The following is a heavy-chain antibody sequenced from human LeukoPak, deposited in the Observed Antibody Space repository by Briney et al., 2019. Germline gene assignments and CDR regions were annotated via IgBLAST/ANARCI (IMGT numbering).Heavy chain of an antibody. CDR2: ISSSSINI. Sequence: GGSLRLSCAASGFTFSGYSMNWVRQAPGKGLEWISYISSSSINIHYGDSVKGRFTISRDNAKNSLYLQMNSLRAEDTAVYYCASDHSKRYYDFWSGSSWFDPWGQGTLVTVSS. CDR3: ASDHSKRYYDFWSGSSWFDP. CDR1: GFTFSGYS. J-gene: IGHJ5*02. V-gene: IGHV3-48*04. D-gene: IGHD3-3*01.